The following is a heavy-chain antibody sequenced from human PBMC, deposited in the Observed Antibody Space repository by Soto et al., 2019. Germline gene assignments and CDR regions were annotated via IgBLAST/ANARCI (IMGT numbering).Heavy chain of an antibody. V-gene: IGHV4-31*03. Sequence: QVRLQESGQGLGRPSQTLSLISTVSGGSIRNDNFYWRFLRQRPATGLEWLGYISYSGITFYNPSLESRLFISVDPSNNQFSLNLKSVTAADTAMYYCARDLDGVVTRRGAFAVWGPGTLVTVSS. CDR3: ARDLDGVVTRRGAFAV. CDR1: GGSIRNDNFY. J-gene: IGHJ3*01. CDR2: ISYSGIT. D-gene: IGHD3-22*01.